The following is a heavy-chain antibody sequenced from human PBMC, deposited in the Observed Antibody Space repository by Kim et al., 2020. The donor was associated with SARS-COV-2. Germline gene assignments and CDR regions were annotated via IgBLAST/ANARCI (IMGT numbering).Heavy chain of an antibody. CDR3: ARGAGSSLGYYYAM. D-gene: IGHD6-13*01. V-gene: IGHV3-11*05. CDR2: ISSSTSSSSYT. J-gene: IGHJ6*01. Sequence: GGSLRLSCAASGFTFSDYYMTWIRQAPGKGLEWVSYISSSTSSSSYTNYADSVEGRFTISRDNAKNSLYLQMNRLRAEDTAVYYCARGAGSSLGYYYAM. CDR1: GFTFSDYY.